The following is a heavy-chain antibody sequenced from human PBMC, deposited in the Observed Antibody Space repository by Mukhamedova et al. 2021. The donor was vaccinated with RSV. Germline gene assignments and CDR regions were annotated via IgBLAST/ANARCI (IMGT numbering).Heavy chain of an antibody. J-gene: IGHJ4*02. Sequence: SGSGGSIYYADSVKGQLTISRDNLKNTLYLQMNSLRAEDTAVYFCAKDVMSGFITGPDYWGQGTLVTVSS. CDR3: AKDVMSGFITGPDY. V-gene: IGHV3-23*01. CDR2: SGSGGSI. D-gene: IGHD1-20*01.